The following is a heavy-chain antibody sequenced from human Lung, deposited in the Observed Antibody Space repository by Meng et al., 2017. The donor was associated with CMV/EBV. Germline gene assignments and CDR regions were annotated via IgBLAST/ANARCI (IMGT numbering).Heavy chain of an antibody. V-gene: IGHV3-21*01. CDR3: VREMLTEFYNWNSLHY. D-gene: IGHD1-20*01. J-gene: IGHJ4*01. CDR1: GFTFSDYS. CDR2: ITGNGLYI. Sequence: GGSLRLXCTASGFTFSDYSMNWVRQAPGKGLEWVSSITGNGLYIYYADAVKGRFTLSRDNAKNSLYLQINSLRAEDTAVYYCVREMLTEFYNWNSLHY.